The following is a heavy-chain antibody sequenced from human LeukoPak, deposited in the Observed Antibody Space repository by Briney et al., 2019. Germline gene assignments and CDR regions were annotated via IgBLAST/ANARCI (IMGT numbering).Heavy chain of an antibody. V-gene: IGHV3-74*01. CDR1: GITFSNYW. J-gene: IGHJ5*02. CDR3: AGGRGSYGLWDT. Sequence: GGSLRLSCAASGITFSNYWIHWVRQAPGKGLVWVSRIKPDGSSTNYADSVKGRFTIPRDNAKNTVFLQMNSLRAEDTAVYYCAGGRGSYGLWDTWGQGTLVSVSS. D-gene: IGHD3-16*01. CDR2: IKPDGSST.